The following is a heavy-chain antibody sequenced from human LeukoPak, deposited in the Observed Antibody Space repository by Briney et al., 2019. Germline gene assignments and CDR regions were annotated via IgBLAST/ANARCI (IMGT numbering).Heavy chain of an antibody. J-gene: IGHJ3*02. CDR2: INSDGSST. Sequence: GGSLRLSCVGSGFTFSSYWMHWVRQAPGKGLVWVSRINSDGSSTNYADSVKVRFTISRDNNKNSLFLQMNILRGEDMAVYYCARGSEGFGGSRNAFDIWGQGTMVTVSS. CDR1: GFTFSSYW. CDR3: ARGSEGFGGSRNAFDI. V-gene: IGHV3-74*01. D-gene: IGHD3-16*01.